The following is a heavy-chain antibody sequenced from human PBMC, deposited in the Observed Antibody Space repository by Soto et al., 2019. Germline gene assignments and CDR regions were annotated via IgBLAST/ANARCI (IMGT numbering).Heavy chain of an antibody. J-gene: IGHJ5*02. CDR3: ATDSLSHPQGWFDP. D-gene: IGHD3-3*02. V-gene: IGHV3-23*01. Sequence: EVQLLESGGGLVQPGESLRLSCAASGFTFSSYAMTWVRQAPGKGLERVSSISARGDSTYFADSMKAPFTISRDNSKDTLYLQMSSLRGEDTAIYYCATDSLSHPQGWFDPWGQGPLFTFSS. CDR1: GFTFSSYA. CDR2: ISARGDST.